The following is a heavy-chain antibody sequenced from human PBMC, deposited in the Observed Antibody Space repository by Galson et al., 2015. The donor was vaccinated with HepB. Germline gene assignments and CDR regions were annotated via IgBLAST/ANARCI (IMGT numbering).Heavy chain of an antibody. Sequence: SLRLSCAASGFNVSSNYMSWVRQAPGKGLEWVSVIYSGGNTYYADSVKGRFTISRDNSKNTLYLQMNSLRAEDTAVYYCAGNYDFWSGWIDYWGQGTLVTVSS. CDR1: GFNVSSNY. V-gene: IGHV3-53*01. CDR3: AGNYDFWSGWIDY. D-gene: IGHD3-3*01. J-gene: IGHJ4*02. CDR2: IYSGGNT.